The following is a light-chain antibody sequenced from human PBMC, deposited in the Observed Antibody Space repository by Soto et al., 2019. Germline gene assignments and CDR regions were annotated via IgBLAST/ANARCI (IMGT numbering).Light chain of an antibody. V-gene: IGKV1-6*01. J-gene: IGKJ4*01. CDR3: LQDYIFPLT. Sequence: AIQMTQSPSSLSASVGDRVTITCRASQGIRDALGWYQQKPGKAPKLLIYDASSLQSGVPSRFSGSGSGSLFTLTISSLQPEDFATYYCLQDYIFPLTFGGGTKVEI. CDR1: QGIRDA. CDR2: DAS.